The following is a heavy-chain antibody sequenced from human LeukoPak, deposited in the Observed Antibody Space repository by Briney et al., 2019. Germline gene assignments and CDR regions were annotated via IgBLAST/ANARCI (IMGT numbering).Heavy chain of an antibody. J-gene: IGHJ6*02. CDR2: MNPNSGNT. CDR1: GDTFTSYD. CDR3: ARVPYYYGSGSYYYYYYGMDV. D-gene: IGHD3-10*01. V-gene: IGHV1-8*01. Sequence: ASVKVSCKASGDTFTSYDINWLRQATGQGLEWMGWMNPNSGNTGYAQKFQGRVTMTRNTSISTAYMELSSLRSEDTAVYYCARVPYYYGSGSYYYYYYGMDVWGQGTTVTVSS.